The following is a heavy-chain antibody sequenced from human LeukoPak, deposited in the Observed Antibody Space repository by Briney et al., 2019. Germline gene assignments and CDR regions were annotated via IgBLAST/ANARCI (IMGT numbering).Heavy chain of an antibody. D-gene: IGHD2-15*01. Sequence: SETLSLTCTVSGGSISSSYWSWIRQPPGKGLEWIGYIYYSGSTNYNPSLKSRVTISVDTSKNQFSLKLSSVTAADTAVYYCAREACSGGSCYPDYWGQGTLVTVSS. CDR2: IYYSGST. CDR3: AREACSGGSCYPDY. V-gene: IGHV4-59*01. CDR1: GGSISSSY. J-gene: IGHJ4*02.